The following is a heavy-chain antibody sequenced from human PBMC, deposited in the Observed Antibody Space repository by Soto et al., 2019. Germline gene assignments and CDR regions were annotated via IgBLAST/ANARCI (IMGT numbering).Heavy chain of an antibody. CDR2: IIPILGIA. D-gene: IGHD3-22*01. CDR1: GGTFSSYT. V-gene: IGHV1-69*08. Sequence: QVQLVQSGAEVKKPGSSVKVSCKASGGTFSSYTISWVRQAPGQGLEWMGRIIPILGIANYAQKFQGRVTITADKSTSTAYMELSSLRSEDTAVYYCARDLMGYYYDSSGYLYWGQGTLVTVSS. J-gene: IGHJ4*02. CDR3: ARDLMGYYYDSSGYLY.